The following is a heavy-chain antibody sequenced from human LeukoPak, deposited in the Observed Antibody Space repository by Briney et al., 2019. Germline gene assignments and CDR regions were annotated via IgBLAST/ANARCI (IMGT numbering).Heavy chain of an antibody. Sequence: ASVKVSCKASGYTFTSYGISWVRQAPGQRLEWMGWINAGNGNTKYSQKFQGRVTITRDTSASTAYMELSSLRSEDTAVYYCARGGGYSSSWAYLVPWGQGTLVTVSS. V-gene: IGHV1-3*01. CDR3: ARGGGYSSSWAYLVP. J-gene: IGHJ5*02. D-gene: IGHD6-13*01. CDR2: INAGNGNT. CDR1: GYTFTSYG.